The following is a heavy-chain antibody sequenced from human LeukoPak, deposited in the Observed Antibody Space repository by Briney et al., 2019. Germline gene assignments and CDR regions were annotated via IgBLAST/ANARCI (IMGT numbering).Heavy chain of an antibody. V-gene: IGHV3-53*01. Sequence: GGSLRLSCSTSGFTFGDYAMTWVRQAPGKGLEWVSVIYSGGSTYYADSVRGRFTISRDNSKNTLYLQMNSLRAEDTAVYYCASGAWPYFDYWGQGSLVTVSS. CDR2: IYSGGST. J-gene: IGHJ4*02. CDR1: GFTFGDYA. D-gene: IGHD2-21*02. CDR3: ASGAWPYFDY.